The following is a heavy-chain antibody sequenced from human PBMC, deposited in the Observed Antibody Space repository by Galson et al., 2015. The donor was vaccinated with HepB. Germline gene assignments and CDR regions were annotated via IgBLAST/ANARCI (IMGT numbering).Heavy chain of an antibody. Sequence: LSLTCAVYGGSFSGYYWSWIRQPPGKGLEWIGEINHSGSTNYNPSLKSRVTISVDTSKNQFSLKLSSVTAADTAVYYCARGRRWSGRYIVVVANLQGGWFDPWGQGTLVTVSS. V-gene: IGHV4-34*01. D-gene: IGHD2-15*01. CDR3: ARGRRWSGRYIVVVANLQGGWFDP. CDR1: GGSFSGYY. CDR2: INHSGST. J-gene: IGHJ5*02.